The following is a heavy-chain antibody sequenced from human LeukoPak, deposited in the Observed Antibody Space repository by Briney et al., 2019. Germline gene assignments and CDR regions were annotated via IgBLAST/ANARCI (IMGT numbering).Heavy chain of an antibody. D-gene: IGHD3-10*01. CDR3: ARESAVVRRRDWFDP. CDR1: GGSISGYY. CDR2: IYYSGST. V-gene: IGHV4-59*12. J-gene: IGHJ5*02. Sequence: SETLSLTCTVSGGSISGYYWSWIRQPPGKGLEWIAYIYYSGSTNYNPSLKSRVTISVDTSKNQFSLKLSSVTAADTAVYYCARESAVVRRRDWFDPWGQGTLVTVSS.